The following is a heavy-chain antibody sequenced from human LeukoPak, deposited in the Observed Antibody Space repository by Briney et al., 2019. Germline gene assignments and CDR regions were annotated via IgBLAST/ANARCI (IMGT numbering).Heavy chain of an antibody. Sequence: GASVKVSCKASGYTFSSYGISWVRQAPGQGLEWMGCISAYNGNTNYAQKLQGRLTMTTDTSTSTAYMEVRRLRSDDTAVYYCVRVTRNIAAAPWAYWGQGTLVTVSS. D-gene: IGHD6-13*01. V-gene: IGHV1-18*01. CDR3: VRVTRNIAAAPWAY. CDR1: GYTFSSYG. CDR2: ISAYNGNT. J-gene: IGHJ4*02.